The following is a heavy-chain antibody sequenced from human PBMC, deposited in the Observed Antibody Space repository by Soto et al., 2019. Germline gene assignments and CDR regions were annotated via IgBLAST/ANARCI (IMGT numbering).Heavy chain of an antibody. CDR2: IYSSGST. CDR1: GGTISGYY. CDR3: ARGQRFSDWFDP. Sequence: SETLSLTCTVTGGTISGYYWTWIRQSAGGGLEWIGRIYSSGSTNYNPSLKSRVTISLDTSMNHFSLRLSSVTAADTAVYYCARGQRFSDWFDPWGQGTLVTVSS. D-gene: IGHD3-3*01. V-gene: IGHV4-4*07. J-gene: IGHJ5*02.